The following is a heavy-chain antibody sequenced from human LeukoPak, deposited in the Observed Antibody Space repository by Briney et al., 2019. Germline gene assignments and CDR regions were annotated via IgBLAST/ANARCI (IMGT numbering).Heavy chain of an antibody. Sequence: GGSLRLSCEASGFSFSGYGMHWIRQAPGKGLEWVALIWSGGNKDFFADSVRGRFAISRDNGRSTLYLDMNSHRDDDTGVYYCAREVARGYGMDVWGQGTAVIVSS. CDR1: GFSFSGYG. V-gene: IGHV3-33*01. CDR2: IWSGGNKD. D-gene: IGHD3-10*01. CDR3: AREVARGYGMDV. J-gene: IGHJ6*02.